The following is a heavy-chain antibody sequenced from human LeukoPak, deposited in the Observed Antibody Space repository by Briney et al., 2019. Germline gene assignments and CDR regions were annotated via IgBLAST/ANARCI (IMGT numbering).Heavy chain of an antibody. D-gene: IGHD3-9*01. CDR1: GGTFSSYA. CDR2: IIPIFGTA. J-gene: IGHJ4*02. V-gene: IGHV1-69*06. Sequence: SVKVSCKASGGTFSSYAISWVRQAPGQGLEWMGGIIPIFGTANYAQKFQGRVTITADKSTSTAYMELSSLRSEDTAVYYCARLSDILTGYYSYWGQGTLVTVSS. CDR3: ARLSDILTGYYSY.